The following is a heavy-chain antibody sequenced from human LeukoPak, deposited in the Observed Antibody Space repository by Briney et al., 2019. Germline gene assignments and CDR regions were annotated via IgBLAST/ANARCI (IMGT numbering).Heavy chain of an antibody. D-gene: IGHD4-23*01. J-gene: IGHJ6*02. V-gene: IGHV1-2*02. Sequence: GASVKVSCKAPGYTFTGYYMHWVRQAPGQGLEWMGWINPNSGGTNYAQKFQGRVTMTRDTSISTAYMELSSLRSEDTAVYYCAADRVRWHRIGMDVWGQGTTVTVSS. CDR3: AADRVRWHRIGMDV. CDR2: INPNSGGT. CDR1: GYTFTGYY.